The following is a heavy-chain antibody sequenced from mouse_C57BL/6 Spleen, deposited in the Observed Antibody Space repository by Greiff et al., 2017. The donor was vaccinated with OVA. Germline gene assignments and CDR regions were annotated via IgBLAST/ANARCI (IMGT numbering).Heavy chain of an antibody. CDR2: ILPGSGGT. V-gene: IGHV1-9*01. CDR3: DRRDYYCNFWFAY. D-gene: IGHD2-1*01. J-gene: IGHJ3*01. Sequence: VQLQQPGAELMKPGASVKLSCKATGYTFTGYWIEWVKQRPGHGLEWIGEILPGSGGTNYNEKFKGKATFTAETSSNTAYMQLSSLTTEDSAIEFCDRRDYYCNFWFAYWGQGTLVTVSA. CDR1: GYTFTGYW.